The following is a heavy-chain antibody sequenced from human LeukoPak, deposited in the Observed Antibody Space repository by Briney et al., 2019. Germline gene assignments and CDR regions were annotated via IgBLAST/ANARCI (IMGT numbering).Heavy chain of an antibody. Sequence: GGSLRLSCAASGLTFSSYAMSWVRQAPGKGLEWVSDISDSDGSTNYADSVRGRFTISRDNSKNTLFLQMNSLRAEDTAVYYCAKTVVTHHDAFGIWGQGTMVTVSS. J-gene: IGHJ3*02. CDR2: ISDSDGST. CDR3: AKTVVTHHDAFGI. D-gene: IGHD4-23*01. V-gene: IGHV3-23*01. CDR1: GLTFSSYA.